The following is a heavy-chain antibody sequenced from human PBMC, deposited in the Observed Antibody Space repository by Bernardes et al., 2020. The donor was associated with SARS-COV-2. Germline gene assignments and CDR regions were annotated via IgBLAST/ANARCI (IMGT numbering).Heavy chain of an antibody. CDR3: ARDALGYCSSTRCYRAFDI. CDR2: IYTSGST. Sequence: SETLSLTCTVSGGSISSYYWSWIRQPAGKGLEWIGRIYTSGSTNYNPSLKSRVTMSVDTSKNQCSLKLSSVTAADTAVYYCARDALGYCSSTRCYRAFDIWGQGTMVTVSS. CDR1: GGSISSYY. J-gene: IGHJ3*02. D-gene: IGHD2-2*01. V-gene: IGHV4-4*07.